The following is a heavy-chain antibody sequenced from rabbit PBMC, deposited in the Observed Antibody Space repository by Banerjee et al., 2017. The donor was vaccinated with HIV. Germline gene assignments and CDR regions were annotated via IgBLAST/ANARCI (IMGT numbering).Heavy chain of an antibody. Sequence: QEQLVESGGGLVQPEGSLTLTCTASGFSFSLSYYMCWVRQAPGKGLEWVACIYAGSSGNTYYASWAKGRSTISKTSSTTVTLQMTSLTAADTATYFCARESDYANYAFDLWGQGTLVTVS. CDR3: ARESDYANYAFDL. D-gene: IGHD6-1*01. CDR1: GFSFSLSYY. J-gene: IGHJ3*01. V-gene: IGHV1S45*01. CDR2: IYAGSSGNT.